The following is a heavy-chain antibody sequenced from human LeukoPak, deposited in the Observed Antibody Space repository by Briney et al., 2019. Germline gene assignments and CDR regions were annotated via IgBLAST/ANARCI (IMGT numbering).Heavy chain of an antibody. D-gene: IGHD6-19*01. J-gene: IGHJ4*02. CDR3: VREYSSGWSENDY. CDR1: GFTFSSYS. V-gene: IGHV3-21*01. CDR2: ISGSSSYI. Sequence: GGSLRLSCAASGFTFSSYSMNWVRQAPGKGLEWVSSISGSSSYIYYADSVKGRFTISRDNAKNTLYLQMNSLRAEDTAVYYCVREYSSGWSENDYWGQGTLVTVSS.